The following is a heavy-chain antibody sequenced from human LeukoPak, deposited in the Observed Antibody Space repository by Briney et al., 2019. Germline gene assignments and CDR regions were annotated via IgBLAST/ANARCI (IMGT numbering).Heavy chain of an antibody. CDR1: SGSISTSNYY. V-gene: IGHV4-39*07. CDR2: IFYSGST. CDR3: ARLTWVFDY. D-gene: IGHD2-21*02. J-gene: IGHJ4*02. Sequence: SETLSLTCTVSSGSISTSNYYWGWVRQPPGKALEWIGNIFYSGSTYYSPSLKSRVTISLDTSRNQFSLKLSSVTAADTAVYYCARLTWVFDYWGQGTLVTVSS.